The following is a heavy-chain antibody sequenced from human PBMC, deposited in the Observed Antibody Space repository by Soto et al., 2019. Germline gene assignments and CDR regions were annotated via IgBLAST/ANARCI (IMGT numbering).Heavy chain of an antibody. D-gene: IGHD3-9*01. J-gene: IGHJ4*02. CDR2: ISGSGGST. CDR1: GFTFSSYA. V-gene: IGHV3-23*01. Sequence: PGGSLRLSCAASGFTFSSYAMNWVRQAPGKGLEWVSGISGSGGSTYYADSVKGRFTISRDNSKNTLYLQMNSLRAEDTAVYYCATERDFDWLPRHGQFDYWGQGTLVTVSS. CDR3: ATERDFDWLPRHGQFDY.